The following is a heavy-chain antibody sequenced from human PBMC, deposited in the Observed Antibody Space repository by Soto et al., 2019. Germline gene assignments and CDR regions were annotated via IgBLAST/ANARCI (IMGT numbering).Heavy chain of an antibody. V-gene: IGHV5-51*01. CDR3: ARQLRRYYDIVTGPQIAFDY. CDR1: GYSFTRYW. J-gene: IGHJ4*02. D-gene: IGHD3-9*01. Sequence: GEALKISCKGSGYSFTRYWIGWVLQMPGKGLEWMGIIYPGDSDTRYSPSFQGQVTISADKSISTAYLQWSSLKASDTAMYYCARQLRRYYDIVTGPQIAFDYWGQGTLVTVSS. CDR2: IYPGDSDT.